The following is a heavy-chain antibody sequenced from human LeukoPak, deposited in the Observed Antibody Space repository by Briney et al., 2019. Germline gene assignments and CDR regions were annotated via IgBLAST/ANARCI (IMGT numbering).Heavy chain of an antibody. D-gene: IGHD3-10*01. V-gene: IGHV3-74*01. J-gene: IGHJ6*02. CDR1: GFTFKDYA. CDR3: TRDRRYGGMDV. Sequence: GGSLRLSCTASGFTFKDYAMYWVRQAPGKGLEWVSGIISDGSSATHADSVKGRFTVSRDNAKNMLYLQMNSLRAEDTAVYYCTRDRRYGGMDVWGQGTTVTVSS. CDR2: IISDGSSA.